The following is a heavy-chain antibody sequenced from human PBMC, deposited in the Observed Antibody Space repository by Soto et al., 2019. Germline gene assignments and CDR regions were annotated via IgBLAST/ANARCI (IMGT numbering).Heavy chain of an antibody. CDR3: ATNWNYSGRNYYYGMDV. CDR1: GFTFTSSA. Sequence: QMQLVQSGPEVKKPGTSVKVSCKASGFTFTSSAVQWVRQARGQRLEWIGWIVVGSGNTNYAQKFQERVTITRDMSTSTAYMELSSLRSEDTAVYYCATNWNYSGRNYYYGMDVWGQGTTVTVSS. D-gene: IGHD1-7*01. V-gene: IGHV1-58*01. J-gene: IGHJ6*02. CDR2: IVVGSGNT.